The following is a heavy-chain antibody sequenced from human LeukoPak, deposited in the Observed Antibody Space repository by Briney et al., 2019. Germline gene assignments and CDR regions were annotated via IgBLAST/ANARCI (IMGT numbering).Heavy chain of an antibody. CDR2: IYTSGST. J-gene: IGHJ4*02. V-gene: IGHV4-4*07. CDR1: GGSISSYY. CDR3: ARDKDSSGYRDY. Sequence: SETLSLTCTVSGGSISSYYWSWIRQPAGKGLEWIGRIYTSGSTNYNPSLKSRVTMSVDASKNQFSLKLSSVTAADTAVYYCARDKDSSGYRDYWGQGTLVTVSS. D-gene: IGHD3-22*01.